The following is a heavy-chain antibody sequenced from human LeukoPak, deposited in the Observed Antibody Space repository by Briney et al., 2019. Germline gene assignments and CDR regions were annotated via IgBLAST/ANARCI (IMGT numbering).Heavy chain of an antibody. CDR3: ASAPITSPCCFDY. CDR1: GFAFDEHG. J-gene: IGHJ4*02. Sequence: RPGGSLRLSCTASGFAFDEHGMSWVRQVTGEGLEWVSGINWSGGSTDYGDRLRGRFTISRDNAKNSVYLQMDSRRAEDTALYYCASAPITSPCCFDYWGQGTLVTVS. CDR2: INWSGGST. D-gene: IGHD2-2*01. V-gene: IGHV3-20*04.